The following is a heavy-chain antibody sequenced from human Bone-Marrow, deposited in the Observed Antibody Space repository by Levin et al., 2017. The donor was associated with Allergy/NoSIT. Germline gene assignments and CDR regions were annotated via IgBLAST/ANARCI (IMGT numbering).Heavy chain of an antibody. J-gene: IGHJ4*02. V-gene: IGHV3-21*01. Sequence: GESLKISCAASGFTFSSYSMNWVRQAPGKGLEWVSSISSSSSYIYYADSVKGRFTTSRDNAKNSLYLQMNSLRAEDTAVYYCARDRDSSGYTAGYWGQGTLVTVSS. CDR1: GFTFSSYS. CDR3: ARDRDSSGYTAGY. D-gene: IGHD3-22*01. CDR2: ISSSSSYI.